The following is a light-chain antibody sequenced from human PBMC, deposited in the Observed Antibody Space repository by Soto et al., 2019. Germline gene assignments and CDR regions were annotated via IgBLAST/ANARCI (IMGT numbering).Light chain of an antibody. Sequence: DIQLTQSPSFLSASVGDRVTITCRASQGIGSYLVWYQQKPGKAPNLLIYVASTLQSGVPSRFSGSAFGTEFTLTVSSLQPEDFATYYCQQVSRYPYTFGQGTKLDIK. CDR1: QGIGSY. J-gene: IGKJ2*01. CDR2: VAS. CDR3: QQVSRYPYT. V-gene: IGKV1-9*01.